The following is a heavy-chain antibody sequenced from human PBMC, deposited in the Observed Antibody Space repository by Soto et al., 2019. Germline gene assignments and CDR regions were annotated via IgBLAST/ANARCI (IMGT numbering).Heavy chain of an antibody. CDR1: GGSISSYY. V-gene: IGHV4-59*08. CDR2: IYYSGST. Sequence: PSETLSLTCTVSGGSISSYYWSWIRQPPGKGLEWIGYIYYSGSTNYNPSLKSRVTISVDTSKNQFSLKLSSVTAADTAVYYCARHSGYDTYGFDYSGQGTLVTGSS. D-gene: IGHD5-12*01. J-gene: IGHJ4*02. CDR3: ARHSGYDTYGFDY.